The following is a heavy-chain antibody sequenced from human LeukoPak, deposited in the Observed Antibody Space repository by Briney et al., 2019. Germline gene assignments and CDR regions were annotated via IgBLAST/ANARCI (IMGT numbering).Heavy chain of an antibody. V-gene: IGHV3-7*04. Sequence: GGSLRLSCAASGFTFSGAWMSWVRQAPGKGLEWVANINQDGSEKFYVDSVKGRFSISRANAKNSLYLQMNSLRAEDTAVYYCVRGPRYYDDSGFHYGVFDIWGQGTVVTVSS. CDR2: INQDGSEK. J-gene: IGHJ3*02. CDR1: GFTFSGAW. CDR3: VRGPRYYDDSGFHYGVFDI. D-gene: IGHD3-16*01.